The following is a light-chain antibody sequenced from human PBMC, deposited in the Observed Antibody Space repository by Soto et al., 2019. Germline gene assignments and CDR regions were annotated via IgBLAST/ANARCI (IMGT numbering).Light chain of an antibody. V-gene: IGKV1-5*03. CDR3: QHYNDYSRV. Sequence: DIQMTQSPSTLSASIGDTVTITCRTSQSVDTWLAWYQHKAGKAPKLLIYRASSLATGVPSRFSGSGSGTALTLNITSLQPDDFATDYCQHYNDYSRVFGQGTQVEIK. CDR2: RAS. J-gene: IGKJ1*01. CDR1: QSVDTW.